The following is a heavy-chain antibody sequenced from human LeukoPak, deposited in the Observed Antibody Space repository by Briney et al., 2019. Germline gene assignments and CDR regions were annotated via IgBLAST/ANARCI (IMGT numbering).Heavy chain of an antibody. D-gene: IGHD3-10*01. V-gene: IGHV3-11*01. CDR1: GFTFTDYY. J-gene: IGHJ4*02. CDR2: ITNSGTTI. Sequence: GGSLRLSCAASGFTFTDYYMSWIRQAPGKGLEWVSYITNSGTTIYYADSVKGRFTISRDNAKNSLYLQMNSLRAEDTAVYYCAVNSYGSGSYYTYWGQGTLVTVSS. CDR3: AVNSYGSGSYYTY.